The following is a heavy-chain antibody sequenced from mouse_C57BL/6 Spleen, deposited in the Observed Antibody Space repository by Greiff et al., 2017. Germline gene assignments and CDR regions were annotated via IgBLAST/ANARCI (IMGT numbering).Heavy chain of an antibody. CDR1: GFTFSDYG. J-gene: IGHJ4*01. CDR3: ARNYVYDEYNYAMDY. V-gene: IGHV5-17*01. D-gene: IGHD2-2*01. CDR2: ISSGSSTI. Sequence: EVKLVESGGGLVKPGGSLKLSCAASGFTFSDYGMHWVRQAPEKGLEWVAYISSGSSTIYYADTVKGRFTISRDNAKNTLFLQMTSLRSEDTAMYYCARNYVYDEYNYAMDYWGQGTSVTVSS.